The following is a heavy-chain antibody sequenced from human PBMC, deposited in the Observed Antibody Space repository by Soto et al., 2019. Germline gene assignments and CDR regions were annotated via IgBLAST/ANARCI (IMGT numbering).Heavy chain of an antibody. V-gene: IGHV1-18*04. CDR2: VSGSNGNT. J-gene: IGHJ4*02. CDR1: GYTFINHG. Sequence: QVQLVQSEAEVKKPGASVKVSCEASGYTFINHGISWVRQAPGQGLEWMGWVSGSNGNTKYAQKFQGRVTMTTETSTSTAHMELRNQRSDDTAVYFCARDFYPLAYYFDPWGQGTLVTVSS. CDR3: ARDFYPLAYYFDP.